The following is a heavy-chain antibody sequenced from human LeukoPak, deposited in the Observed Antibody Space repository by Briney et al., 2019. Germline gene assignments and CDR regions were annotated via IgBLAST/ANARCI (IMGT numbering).Heavy chain of an antibody. CDR3: ARPTTYCSSTRCQPGV. Sequence: PGGSLRLSCAASGFTLSSYSMNWVRQAPGKGLEWVSSISSSSSYIYYADSVKGRFTISRDNAKNSLYLQMNSLRAEDTAVYYCARPTTYCSSTRCQPGVWGKGTTVTVSS. D-gene: IGHD2-2*01. CDR2: ISSSSSYI. J-gene: IGHJ6*04. V-gene: IGHV3-21*01. CDR1: GFTLSSYS.